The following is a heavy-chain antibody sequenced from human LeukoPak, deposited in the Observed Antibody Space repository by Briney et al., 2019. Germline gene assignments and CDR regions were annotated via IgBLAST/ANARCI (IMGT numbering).Heavy chain of an antibody. CDR1: GFTFSSYW. CDR3: ARDQVLGYCSSTSCSDYFDY. Sequence: GGSLRLSCAASGFTFSSYWMSWVRQAPGKGLEWVANIKQDGGEKYYVDSVKGRFTISRDNAKNSLYLQMNSLRAEDTAVYYCARDQVLGYCSSTSCSDYFDYWGQGTLVTVSS. CDR2: IKQDGGEK. D-gene: IGHD2-2*01. J-gene: IGHJ4*02. V-gene: IGHV3-7*01.